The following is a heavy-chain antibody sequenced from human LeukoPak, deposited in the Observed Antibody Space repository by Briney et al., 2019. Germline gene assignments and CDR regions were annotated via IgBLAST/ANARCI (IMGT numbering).Heavy chain of an antibody. V-gene: IGHV4-4*07. J-gene: IGHJ4*02. D-gene: IGHD3-10*01. CDR3: ARDTYYYGSGSYYHPLDY. CDR1: GGSISDFY. CDR2: IYTSGST. Sequence: SETLSLTCSVSGGSISDFYWSWIRQPAGKGLEWIGRIYTSGSTNYNPSLKSRVTMSVDTSKNQFSLKLSSVTAADTAVYYCARDTYYYGSGSYYHPLDYWGQGTLVTVSS.